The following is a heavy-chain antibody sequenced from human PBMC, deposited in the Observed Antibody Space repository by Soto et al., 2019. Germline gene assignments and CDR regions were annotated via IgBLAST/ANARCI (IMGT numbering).Heavy chain of an antibody. CDR3: ARDLIGYCSSTSCYAFDI. D-gene: IGHD2-2*01. CDR2: IYYSGST. J-gene: IGHJ3*02. V-gene: IGHV4-31*03. Sequence: SETLSLTCTVSGGSISSGGYYWSWIRQPPGKGLEWIGYIYYSGSTYYNPSLKSRVTISVDTSKNQFSLKLSSVTAADTAVYYCARDLIGYCSSTSCYAFDIWGQGTMVTVSS. CDR1: GGSISSGGYY.